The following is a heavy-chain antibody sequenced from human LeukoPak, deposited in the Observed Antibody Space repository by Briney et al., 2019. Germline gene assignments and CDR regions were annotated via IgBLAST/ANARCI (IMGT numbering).Heavy chain of an antibody. CDR1: GFTVSSNY. Sequence: GGSLRLSCAASGFTVSSNYMTWVRQAPGKGLEWVSVIYSGDSTYYADSVKGRFTISRDNSKNTLYLQMNSLRAEDTAVYYCARDQGYCSGGSCYTDAFDIWGQGTMVTVSS. CDR2: IYSGDST. D-gene: IGHD2-15*01. CDR3: ARDQGYCSGGSCYTDAFDI. J-gene: IGHJ3*02. V-gene: IGHV3-53*01.